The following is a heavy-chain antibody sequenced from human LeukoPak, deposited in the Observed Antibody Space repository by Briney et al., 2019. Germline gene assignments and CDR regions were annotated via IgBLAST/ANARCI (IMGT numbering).Heavy chain of an antibody. Sequence: GGSLRLSRAASGFTFSSYAMSWVRQAPGKGLEWVANIKQDGSEKYYVDSVKGRFTISRDNAKKSLYLQMNSVRAEDTAVYYCARGYGYYYDNSGYDYWGQGTLVTVSS. CDR3: ARGYGYYYDNSGYDY. CDR1: GFTFSSYA. D-gene: IGHD3-22*01. CDR2: IKQDGSEK. V-gene: IGHV3-7*01. J-gene: IGHJ4*02.